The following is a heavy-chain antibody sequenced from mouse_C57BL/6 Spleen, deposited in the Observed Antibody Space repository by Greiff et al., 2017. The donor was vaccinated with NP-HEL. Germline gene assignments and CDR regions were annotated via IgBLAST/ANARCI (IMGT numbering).Heavy chain of an antibody. V-gene: IGHV5-17*01. CDR2: ISSGSSTI. D-gene: IGHD1-1*01. Sequence: EVKLMESGGGLVKPGGSLKLSCAASGFTFSDYGMHWVRQAPEKGLEWVAYISSGSSTIYYADTVKGRFTISRDNAKNTLFLQMTSLRSADTAMYYCARPVQGYFDVWGTGTTVTVSS. J-gene: IGHJ1*03. CDR3: ARPVQGYFDV. CDR1: GFTFSDYG.